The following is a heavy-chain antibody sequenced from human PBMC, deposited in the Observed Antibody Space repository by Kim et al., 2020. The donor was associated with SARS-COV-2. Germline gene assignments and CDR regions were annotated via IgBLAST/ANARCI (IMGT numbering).Heavy chain of an antibody. D-gene: IGHD3-16*01. J-gene: IGHJ6*02. CDR2: YT. Sequence: YTNYIPSFQGQVTISADKSISTAYLKWSSLKASDTAMYYCARGGDGMDVWGQGTTVTVSS. CDR3: ARGGDGMDV. V-gene: IGHV5-10-1*01.